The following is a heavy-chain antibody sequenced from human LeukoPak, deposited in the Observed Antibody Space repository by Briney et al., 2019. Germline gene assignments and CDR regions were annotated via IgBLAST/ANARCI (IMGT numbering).Heavy chain of an antibody. CDR2: IIPIFGTA. V-gene: IGHV1-69*01. CDR3: ARDISGDYERAPSNWFDP. J-gene: IGHJ5*02. D-gene: IGHD3-10*01. CDR1: GGTFISYA. Sequence: GSSVKVSCKASGGTFISYAISWVRQAPGQGLEWMGGIIPIFGTANYAQKFQGRVTITADESTSTAYMELSSLRSEDTAVYYCARDISGDYERAPSNWFDPWGQGTLVTVSS.